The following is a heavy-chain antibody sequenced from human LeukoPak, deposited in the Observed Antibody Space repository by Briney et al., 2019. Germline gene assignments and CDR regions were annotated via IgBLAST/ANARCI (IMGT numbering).Heavy chain of an antibody. V-gene: IGHV3-7*01. J-gene: IGHJ5*02. Sequence: GGSLRLSCAASGFTFSSYWMTWVRQAPGKGLEWVANIKQDGSEKRYVVSVKGRFTISRDNAKNSLYLQMNSLRAEDTAVYYCARHPDHWFDPWGQGTLVTVSS. CDR3: ARHPDHWFDP. CDR1: GFTFSSYW. CDR2: IKQDGSEK.